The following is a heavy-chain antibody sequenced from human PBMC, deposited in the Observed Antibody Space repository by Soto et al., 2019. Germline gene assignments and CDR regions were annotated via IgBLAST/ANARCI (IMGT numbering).Heavy chain of an antibody. CDR2: ISSSSSYI. V-gene: IGHV3-21*01. CDR3: ARSRSDGDIDEVNYYYYYGMDV. J-gene: IGHJ6*02. Sequence: EVQLVESGGGLVKPGGSLRLSCAASGFTFSSYSMNWVRQAPGKGLEWVSSISSSSSYIYYADSVKGRFTISRDNAKNSLYLQMNSLRAEDTAVYYCARSRSDGDIDEVNYYYYYGMDVWGQGTTVTVSS. D-gene: IGHD4-17*01. CDR1: GFTFSSYS.